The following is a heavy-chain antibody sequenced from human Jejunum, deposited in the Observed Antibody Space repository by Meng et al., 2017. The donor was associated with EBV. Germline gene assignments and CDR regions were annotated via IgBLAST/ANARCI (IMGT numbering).Heavy chain of an antibody. CDR2: IYNSEST. Sequence: QLQDSGPGLVKPSETLSLTCTVSGGSVSSGGYYWSWIRQPPGKGLEWIGYIYNSESTNYKSSLKSRVTISADTSKNQFSLRLSSVTAADTAVYYCARDQNGSYFAYWGQGTLVTVSS. J-gene: IGHJ4*02. V-gene: IGHV4-61*08. CDR3: ARDQNGSYFAY. CDR1: GGSVSSGGYY. D-gene: IGHD1-26*01.